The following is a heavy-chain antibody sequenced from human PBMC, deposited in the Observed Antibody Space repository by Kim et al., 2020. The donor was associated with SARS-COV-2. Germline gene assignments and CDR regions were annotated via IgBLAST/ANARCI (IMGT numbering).Heavy chain of an antibody. D-gene: IGHD4-17*01. Sequence: VKCRLTIARDKSKNTLYRQMNSLRAEDTAVYYCAKDPMATVTAPLVTLDYWGQGTLVTVSS. CDR3: AKDPMATVTAPLVTLDY. J-gene: IGHJ4*02. V-gene: IGHV3-30*02.